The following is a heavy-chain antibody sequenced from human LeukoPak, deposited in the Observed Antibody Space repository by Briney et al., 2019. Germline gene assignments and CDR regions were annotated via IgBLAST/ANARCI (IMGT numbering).Heavy chain of an antibody. V-gene: IGHV1-46*01. CDR1: GYTFTTYY. D-gene: IGHD1-1*01. CDR3: ARNVGSGFDY. CDR2: IDPSSGNT. Sequence: ASVKVSCEASGYTFTTYYIHWVRRAPGQGPEWMGFIDPSSGNTNYAQKFQGRVTMTRDTSTSTVYMELSSLRSEDTAVYYCARNVGSGFDYWGQGTLVTVSS. J-gene: IGHJ4*02.